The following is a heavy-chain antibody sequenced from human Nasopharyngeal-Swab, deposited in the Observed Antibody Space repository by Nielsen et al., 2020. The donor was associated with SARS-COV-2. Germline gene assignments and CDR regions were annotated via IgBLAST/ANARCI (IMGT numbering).Heavy chain of an antibody. CDR2: FNGDTGNT. V-gene: IGHV1-3*01. Sequence: WVRQAPGQSLEGMGWFNGDTGNTKYPEKFQGRVTITRDRSTKTAYMELRSLRSEDTAVYYCARERPEHYFDLWGPGTLVTVSS. CDR3: ARERPEHYFDL. J-gene: IGHJ4*02. D-gene: IGHD2-21*01.